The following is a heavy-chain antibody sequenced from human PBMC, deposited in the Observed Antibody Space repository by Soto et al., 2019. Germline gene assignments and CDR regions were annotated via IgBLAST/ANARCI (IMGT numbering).Heavy chain of an antibody. V-gene: IGHV3-23*01. J-gene: IGHJ6*03. CDR2: ISGSGGST. CDR1: GFTFSSYA. CDR3: ANHPGQVVVVPAAISEPGENYYYYYMDV. D-gene: IGHD2-2*01. Sequence: QSGGSLRLSCAASGFTFSSYAMSWVRQAPGKGLEWVSAISGSGGSTYYADSVKGRFTISRDNSKNTLYLQMNSLRAEDTAVYYCANHPGQVVVVPAAISEPGENYYYYYMDVWGKGTTVTVSS.